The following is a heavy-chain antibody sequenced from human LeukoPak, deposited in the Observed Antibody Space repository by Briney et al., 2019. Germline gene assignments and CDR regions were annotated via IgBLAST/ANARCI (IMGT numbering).Heavy chain of an antibody. CDR1: GFTVSSNY. D-gene: IGHD4-17*01. J-gene: IGHJ4*02. CDR2: ISGSGGST. Sequence: PGGSLRLSCAASGFTVSSNYMSWVRQAPGKGLEWVSAISGSGGSTYYADSVKGRFTISRDNSKNTLYLQMNSLRAEDTAVYYCAKVLVTTRREADFDYWGQGTLVTVSS. V-gene: IGHV3-23*01. CDR3: AKVLVTTRREADFDY.